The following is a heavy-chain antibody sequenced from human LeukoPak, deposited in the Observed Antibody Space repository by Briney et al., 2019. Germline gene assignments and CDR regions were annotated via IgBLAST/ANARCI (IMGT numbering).Heavy chain of an antibody. CDR1: GFTFSSYG. V-gene: IGHV3-30*18. Sequence: GGSLRLSCAASGFTFSSYGMHWVRQAPGKGLEWVAVISYDGSNKYYADSVKGRFTISRGNSKNTLYLQMNSLRAEDTAVYYCAKEDLLTYYGMDVWGQGTTVTVSS. D-gene: IGHD2-21*01. CDR3: AKEDLLTYYGMDV. J-gene: IGHJ6*02. CDR2: ISYDGSNK.